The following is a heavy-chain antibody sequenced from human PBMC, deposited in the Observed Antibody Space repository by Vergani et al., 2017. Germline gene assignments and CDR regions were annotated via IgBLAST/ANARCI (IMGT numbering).Heavy chain of an antibody. Sequence: QVHLVESGGGVVQPGRSLRLPCVVSGFTSSYYGMHWVRQAPGKGLEWVAVISYDGTQKYYADSVKGRFTIPRDNSKITLYLQMNSLRTEDTAVYYCATKSCGTPGCQIGYFREWGQGTLVTVSS. V-gene: IGHV3-30*03. J-gene: IGHJ1*01. CDR1: GFTSSYYG. CDR2: ISYDGTQK. D-gene: IGHD1-1*01. CDR3: ATKSCGTPGCQIGYFRE.